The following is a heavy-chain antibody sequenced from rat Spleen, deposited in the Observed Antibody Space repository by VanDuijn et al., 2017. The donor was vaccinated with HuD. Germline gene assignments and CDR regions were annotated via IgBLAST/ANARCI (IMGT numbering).Heavy chain of an antibody. V-gene: IGHV5-25*01. CDR3: ARQAWY. J-gene: IGHJ2*01. CDR1: GFTFSNYD. Sequence: EVQLVESGGGLVQPGRSLKLSCAASGFTFSNYDMAWVRQAPTKGLEWVASISTSGGSTYYRDSVKGRFTVSRDNAKSTLYLQMDSLRSEDTATYYCARQAWYWGQGVMVTVSS. CDR2: ISTSGGST.